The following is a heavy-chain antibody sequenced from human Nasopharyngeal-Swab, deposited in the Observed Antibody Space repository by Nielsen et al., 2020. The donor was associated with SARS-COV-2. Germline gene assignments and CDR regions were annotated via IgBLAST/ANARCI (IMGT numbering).Heavy chain of an antibody. D-gene: IGHD1-14*01. V-gene: IGHV6-1*01. CDR2: PYYRSQWYF. CDR3: ARIAQAAEPH. CDR1: GDSVSSNSAA. Sequence: SQTLSLTCAISGDSVSSNSAAWSWIRQSPSRGLEWLVRPYYRSQWYFNYAASVKGRITINPDTSNNQFSLQRSSVTPEDTAVYYCARIAQAAEPHWGQGTLVTVSS. J-gene: IGHJ4*02.